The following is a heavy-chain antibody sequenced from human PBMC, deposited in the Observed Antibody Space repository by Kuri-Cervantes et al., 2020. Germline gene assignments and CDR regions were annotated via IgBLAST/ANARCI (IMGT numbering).Heavy chain of an antibody. D-gene: IGHD6-13*01. CDR1: GGSISSSNR. CDR2: IYHSGNT. J-gene: IGHJ6*03. V-gene: IGHV4-4*02. CDR3: ARGSPYSSSWYYYYYYMDV. Sequence: GSLRLSCAVSGGSISSSNRWSWVRQPTGKGLEWIGEIYHSGNTNYNPSLKSRVTISVDKSKNQFSLKLSSVTAADTAVYYCARGSPYSSSWYYYYYYMDVWGKGTTVTVSS.